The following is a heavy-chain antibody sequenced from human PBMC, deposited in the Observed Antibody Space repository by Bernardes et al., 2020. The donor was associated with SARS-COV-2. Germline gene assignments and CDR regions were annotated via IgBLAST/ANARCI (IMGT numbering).Heavy chain of an antibody. V-gene: IGHV3-23*01. Sequence: GGSLRLSCAASGFTFSSYAMSWVRQAPGKGLEWVSAISGSGGSTYYADSVKGRFTISRDNSKNTLYLQMNSLRAEDTAVYYCRGGYDILTGYYLTAGDYKNYFDYWGQGTLVTVSS. CDR2: ISGSGGST. D-gene: IGHD3-9*01. CDR3: RGGYDILTGYYLTAGDYKNYFDY. CDR1: GFTFSSYA. J-gene: IGHJ4*02.